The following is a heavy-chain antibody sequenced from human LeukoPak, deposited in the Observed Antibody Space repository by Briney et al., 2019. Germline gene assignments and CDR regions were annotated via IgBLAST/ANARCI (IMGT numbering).Heavy chain of an antibody. J-gene: IGHJ4*02. D-gene: IGHD3-10*01. Sequence: PGGSLRLSCAASGFTFSSYWVHWVRQAPGKGLVWVSRINSDGSSTSYADSVKGRFTISRDNAKNTLYLQMNSLRAEDTAVYYCARGIRITMVRGVIPHDYWGQGTLVTVSS. CDR2: INSDGSST. CDR3: ARGIRITMVRGVIPHDY. CDR1: GFTFSSYW. V-gene: IGHV3-74*01.